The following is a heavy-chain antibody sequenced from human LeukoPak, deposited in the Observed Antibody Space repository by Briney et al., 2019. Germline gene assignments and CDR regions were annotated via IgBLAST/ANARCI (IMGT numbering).Heavy chain of an antibody. J-gene: IGHJ5*02. CDR3: ARWRWRLLWNWFAP. V-gene: IGHV3-30*01. Sequence: DSVKGRFTVSRDNSKNTLYLQMKSLRAEDTAVYYCARWRWRLLWNWFAPWGQGTLVTVSS. D-gene: IGHD2-21*02.